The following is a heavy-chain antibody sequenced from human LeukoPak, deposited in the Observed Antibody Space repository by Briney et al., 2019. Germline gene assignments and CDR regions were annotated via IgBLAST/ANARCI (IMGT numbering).Heavy chain of an antibody. CDR2: IYPGDSDT. D-gene: IGHD3-16*01. J-gene: IGHJ5*02. CDR3: AIFDFLFGEIDNWFDP. CDR1: GYSFTSYW. Sequence: GESLKISCKGSGYSFTSYWIGWVRQVPGKGLEWMGIIYPGDSDTRYSPSFQGQVTISADKSISTAYLQWSSLKASDTAMYYCAIFDFLFGEIDNWFDPWGQGTQLTVSS. V-gene: IGHV5-51*01.